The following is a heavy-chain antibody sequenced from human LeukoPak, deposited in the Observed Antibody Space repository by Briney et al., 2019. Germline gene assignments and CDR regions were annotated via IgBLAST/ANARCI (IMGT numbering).Heavy chain of an antibody. V-gene: IGHV4-59*01. CDR1: GGSISSYY. Sequence: SETLSLTCTVSGGSISSYYWSWIRQPPGKGLEWIGYIYYSGSTNYNPSLKSRVTISVDTSKNQFSLKLSSVTAADTAVYYCAKDGYSYGSWGQGTLVTVSS. J-gene: IGHJ5*02. CDR3: AKDGYSYGS. D-gene: IGHD5-18*01. CDR2: IYYSGST.